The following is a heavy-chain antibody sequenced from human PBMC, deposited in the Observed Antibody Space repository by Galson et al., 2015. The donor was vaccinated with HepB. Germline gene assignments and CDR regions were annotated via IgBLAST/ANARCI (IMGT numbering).Heavy chain of an antibody. CDR2: ISAYNGNT. V-gene: IGHV1-18*04. D-gene: IGHD2-21*02. Sequence: SVKVSCKASGYTFTSYGISWVRQAPGQGLEWMGWISAYNGNTNYAQKLQGRVTMTTDTSTSTAYMELRSLRSDDTAVYYCARAPPFAYCGGDCYSYFDYWGQGTLVTVSS. CDR3: ARAPPFAYCGGDCYSYFDY. CDR1: GYTFTSYG. J-gene: IGHJ4*02.